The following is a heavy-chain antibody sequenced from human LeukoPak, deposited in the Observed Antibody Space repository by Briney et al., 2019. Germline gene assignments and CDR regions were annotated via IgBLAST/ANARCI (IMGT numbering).Heavy chain of an antibody. CDR3: ARDPGLPNGIHV. D-gene: IGHD2-15*01. CDR1: EFTFSIYA. V-gene: IGHV3-64D*06. Sequence: GGSLRLSCSASEFTFSIYAMHWVRQAPGKGLEYVSAISGNGGTTYYADSVKDRFIISRDNSKNTLYLQMSSLRAEDTAVYYCARDPGLPNGIHVWGLGTTVTISS. J-gene: IGHJ6*02. CDR2: ISGNGGTT.